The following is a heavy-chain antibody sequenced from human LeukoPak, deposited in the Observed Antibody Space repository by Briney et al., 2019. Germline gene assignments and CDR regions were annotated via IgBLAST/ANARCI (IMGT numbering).Heavy chain of an antibody. D-gene: IGHD3-16*01. CDR2: IYYSGST. CDR1: GGSISSYY. Sequence: SETLSLTCTVSGGSISSYYWSWIRQPPGKGLEWIGYIYYSGSTNYNPSLKSRVTISVDTSKNQFSLKLSSVTAADTAVYYCARVRLGELAFDYWGQGTLVTVSS. V-gene: IGHV4-59*08. J-gene: IGHJ4*02. CDR3: ARVRLGELAFDY.